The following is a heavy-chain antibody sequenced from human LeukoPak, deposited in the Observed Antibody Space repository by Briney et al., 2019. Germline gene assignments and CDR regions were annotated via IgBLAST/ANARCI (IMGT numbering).Heavy chain of an antibody. CDR2: INHSGST. CDR3: ARLGYQNAFDI. J-gene: IGHJ3*02. V-gene: IGHV4-34*01. CDR1: GGSFSGYY. Sequence: SETLSLTCAVYGGSFSGYYWSWIRQPPGKGLEWIGEINHSGSTNYNPSLKSRVTISVDTSKNQFSLKLSSVTAADTAVYYCARLGYQNAFDIWGRGTMVTVSS. D-gene: IGHD2-2*01.